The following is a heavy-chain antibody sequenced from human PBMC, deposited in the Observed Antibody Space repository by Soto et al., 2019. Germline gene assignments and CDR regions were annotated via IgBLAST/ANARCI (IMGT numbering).Heavy chain of an antibody. D-gene: IGHD6-25*01. CDR1: GSSFPNCP. J-gene: IGHJ5*02. CDR2: ISHDGVTK. Sequence: WGSLRLSFAASGSSFPNCPMHWVRKTPDKGLEWLSFISHDGVTKSSAYSVNVLFSISRDNSSKRLSLEMNSLRTEDTAMYYCVRGGYSRTRERLHXWGQGTQLTLSX. CDR3: VRGGYSRTRERLHX. V-gene: IGHV3-30-3*01.